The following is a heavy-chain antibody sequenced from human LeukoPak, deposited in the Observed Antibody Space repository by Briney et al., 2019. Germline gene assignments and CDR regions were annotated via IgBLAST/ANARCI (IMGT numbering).Heavy chain of an antibody. CDR1: GFTFSSYS. J-gene: IGHJ4*02. CDR3: ARDLEAARPFPSDY. D-gene: IGHD6-6*01. CDR2: ISSSSSYI. V-gene: IGHV3-21*01. Sequence: GGSLRLSCAASGFTFSSYSMNWVRQAPGKGLEWVSSISSSSSYIYYADSVKGRFTISRDNAKNSLYLQMNSLRAEDTAVYYCARDLEAARPFPSDYWGQGTLVTVSS.